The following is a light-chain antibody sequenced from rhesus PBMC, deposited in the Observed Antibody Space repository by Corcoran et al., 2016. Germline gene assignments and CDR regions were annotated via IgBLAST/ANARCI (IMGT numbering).Light chain of an antibody. CDR3: QQHNSYPRT. CDR1: QGISKY. J-gene: IGKJ4*01. Sequence: DIQMTQSPSSLSASVGDTVTITCQASQGISKYLAWYQQKPGKAPKLLIYDASTWQSGVPSRFSGSGSGTEFTLTIISLQPEDVATYYCQQHNSYPRTFGGGTKVELK. CDR2: DAS. V-gene: IGKV1-25*01.